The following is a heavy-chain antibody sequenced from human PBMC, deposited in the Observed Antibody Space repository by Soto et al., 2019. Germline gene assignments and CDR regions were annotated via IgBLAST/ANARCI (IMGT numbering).Heavy chain of an antibody. CDR2: IWHDGNNK. D-gene: IGHD1-26*01. CDR3: ASDLVGASDSYGLDV. J-gene: IGHJ6*02. CDR1: GFTFSNYG. V-gene: IGHV3-33*01. Sequence: GGSLRLSCAASGFTFSNYGMHWVRQAPGKGLEWVAIIWHDGNNKYYADSVRGRFIISRDNSKNRLYLQMNSLRAEDTAVYYCASDLVGASDSYGLDVWGPGXPVTVYS.